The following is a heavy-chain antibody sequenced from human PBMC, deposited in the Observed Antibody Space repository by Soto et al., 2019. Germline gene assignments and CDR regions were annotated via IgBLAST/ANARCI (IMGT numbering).Heavy chain of an antibody. CDR1: GFTFSSYA. D-gene: IGHD2-21*02. V-gene: IGHV3-23*01. CDR2: ISGSGGST. J-gene: IGHJ4*02. CDR3: AAVVTANFDY. Sequence: EVQLLESGGGLVQPGGSLRLSCAASGFTFSSYAMSWVRQAPGKGLEWVSAISGSGGSTYYAASVKGRFTISRDNSKNALYLQMNSLGAEDTAVYYCAAVVTANFDYWGQGTLVTVSS.